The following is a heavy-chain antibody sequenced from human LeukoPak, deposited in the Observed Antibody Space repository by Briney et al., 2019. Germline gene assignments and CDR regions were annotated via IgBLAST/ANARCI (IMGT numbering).Heavy chain of an antibody. D-gene: IGHD3-22*01. CDR1: GGSFSGYY. CDR2: INHSGST. V-gene: IGHV4-34*01. CDR3: ARGDYYDSSGYYRGRIDY. J-gene: IGHJ4*02. Sequence: SETPSLTCAVYGGSFSGYYWSWIRQPPGKGLEWIGEINHSGSTNYNPSLKSRVTISVDTSKNQFSLKLSSVTAADTAVYYCARGDYYDSSGYYRGRIDYWGQGTLVTVSS.